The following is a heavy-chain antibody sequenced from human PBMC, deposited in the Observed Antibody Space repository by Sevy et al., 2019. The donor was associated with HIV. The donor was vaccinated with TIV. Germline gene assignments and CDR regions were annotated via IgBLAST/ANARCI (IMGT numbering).Heavy chain of an antibody. CDR3: ARGKGSSSSGFDY. V-gene: IGHV3-7*03. CDR1: GFTFSSYW. D-gene: IGHD6-6*01. Sequence: VGSLRLSCAASGFTFSSYWMSWVRQAPGKGLEWVANIKQDGSEKYYVDSVKGRFTISRDNAKNSLYLQMNSLRAEDTAVYYCARGKGSSSSGFDYWGQGTLVTVSS. CDR2: IKQDGSEK. J-gene: IGHJ4*02.